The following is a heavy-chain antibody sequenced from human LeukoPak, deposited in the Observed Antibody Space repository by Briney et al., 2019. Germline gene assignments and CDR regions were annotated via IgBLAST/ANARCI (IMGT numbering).Heavy chain of an antibody. D-gene: IGHD3-22*01. Sequence: GASVKASCKTSGYGFTYYALSWVRQAPGQGLEWMGWVNSYNGNTKFAQNFQGRVTMTTDTSTNTAYMELRSLTSDDTAVYYCARGGLTGYYDGNGYDYWGQGTLVTVSS. CDR2: VNSYNGNT. V-gene: IGHV1-18*01. J-gene: IGHJ4*02. CDR1: GYGFTYYA. CDR3: ARGGLTGYYDGNGYDY.